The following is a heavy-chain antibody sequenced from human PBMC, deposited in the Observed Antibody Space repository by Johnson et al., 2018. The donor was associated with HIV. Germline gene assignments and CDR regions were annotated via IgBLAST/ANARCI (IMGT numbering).Heavy chain of an antibody. V-gene: IGHV3-66*01. CDR3: ARDLGPNGRGAFDM. D-gene: IGHD1-1*01. Sequence: VQLVESGGGLVQPGGSLRLSCAASGFTVSSNYMSWVRQAPGTGLEWVSVIYSGGSTYSADSVKGRFTISRDNSKNTLYLQMNSLRAEDTALYYCARDLGPNGRGAFDMWGRGTMVTVSS. J-gene: IGHJ3*02. CDR2: IYSGGST. CDR1: GFTVSSNY.